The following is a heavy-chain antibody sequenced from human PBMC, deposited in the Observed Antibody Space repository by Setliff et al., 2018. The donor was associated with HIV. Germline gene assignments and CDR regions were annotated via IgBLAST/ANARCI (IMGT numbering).Heavy chain of an antibody. CDR3: AKSYGSGSYSTNWFDP. D-gene: IGHD3-10*01. J-gene: IGHJ5*02. Sequence: GGSLRLSCVASGFTFSSYGMHWVRQAPGKGLEWVAVISHDGSNKYYADSVKGRFTISRDNSKNTLYLQMNSLRAEDTAVYYCAKSYGSGSYSTNWFDPWGQGTLVTVSS. V-gene: IGHV3-30*18. CDR2: ISHDGSNK. CDR1: GFTFSSYG.